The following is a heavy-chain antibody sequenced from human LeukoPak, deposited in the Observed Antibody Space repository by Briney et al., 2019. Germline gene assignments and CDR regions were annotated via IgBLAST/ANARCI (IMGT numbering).Heavy chain of an antibody. V-gene: IGHV4-59*01. J-gene: IGHJ5*02. D-gene: IGHD1-26*01. CDR3: AREGATFDP. CDR1: VGSISSYY. CDR2: IYYSGST. Sequence: SETLSLTCTVSVGSISSYYWSWIRQPPGKGLEWIGYIYYSGSTNYNPSLKSRVTISVDTSKNQFSLKLSSVTAADTAVYYCAREGATFDPWGQGTLVTVST.